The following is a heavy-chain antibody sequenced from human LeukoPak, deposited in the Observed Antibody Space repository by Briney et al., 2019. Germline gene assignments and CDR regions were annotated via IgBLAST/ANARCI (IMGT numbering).Heavy chain of an antibody. CDR1: GYTFTGYY. CDR3: ARGGRYCSGGSCYQDY. D-gene: IGHD2-15*01. J-gene: IGHJ4*02. Sequence: ASVKVFCKASGYTFTGYYMHWVRQAPGQGLEWMGWINPNSGGTNYAQKFQGRVTMTRDTSISTAYMELSRLRSDDTAVYYCARGGRYCSGGSCYQDYWGQGTLVTVSS. CDR2: INPNSGGT. V-gene: IGHV1-2*02.